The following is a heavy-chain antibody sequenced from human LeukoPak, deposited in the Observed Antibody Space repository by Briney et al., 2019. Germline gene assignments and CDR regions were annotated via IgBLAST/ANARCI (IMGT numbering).Heavy chain of an antibody. Sequence: AGSLRLSCAASRFTVSSNFMSWVRQAPGKGLEWVSVIYSGGSTYYADSVKGRFTISGDNSKNTLYLQMNSLRHEDTAVYYCARGSRNVYFDYWGQGTLVTVSS. V-gene: IGHV3-66*02. D-gene: IGHD2-8*01. CDR3: ARGSRNVYFDY. CDR2: IYSGGST. J-gene: IGHJ4*02. CDR1: RFTVSSNF.